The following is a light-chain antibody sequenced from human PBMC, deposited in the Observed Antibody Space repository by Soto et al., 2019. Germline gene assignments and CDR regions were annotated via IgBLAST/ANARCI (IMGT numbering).Light chain of an antibody. CDR1: SSDVGGYNY. Sequence: QSVLTQPASVSGSDGQSITISCTGTSSDVGGYNYVSWYQQHPGKAPKLIIYEVSNRPSGISNRFSGSKSGNTASLTISGLQAEDEADYYCSSSTSNNNFYVFGSGTKLTVL. J-gene: IGLJ1*01. CDR3: SSSTSNNNFYV. V-gene: IGLV2-14*01. CDR2: EVS.